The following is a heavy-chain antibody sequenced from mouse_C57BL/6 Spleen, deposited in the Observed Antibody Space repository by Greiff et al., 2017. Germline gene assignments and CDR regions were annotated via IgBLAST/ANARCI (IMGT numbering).Heavy chain of an antibody. J-gene: IGHJ1*03. CDR1: GYTFTSYW. D-gene: IGHD3-2*02. Sequence: QVQLQQPGAELVKPGASVKLSCKASGYTFTSYWMQWVKQRPGQGLEWIGEIDPSDSYTNYNQKFKGKATLTVDTSSSTAYMQLSSLTSEDSAVYYCASGAQATYFEVWGTGTTVTVSS. V-gene: IGHV1-50*01. CDR3: ASGAQATYFEV. CDR2: IDPSDSYT.